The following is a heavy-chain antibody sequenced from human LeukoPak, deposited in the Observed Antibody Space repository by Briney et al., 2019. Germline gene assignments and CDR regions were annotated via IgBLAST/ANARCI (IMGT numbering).Heavy chain of an antibody. V-gene: IGHV3-21*01. Sequence: GGSLSLSCAASGFTLSSYRMNGVRQAPEKGVEGGSSISSSSSYIYYADSVKGRFTICRDNAKNSLYLQMNSLRAEDTAVYYCARDRGSSWYEAFDIWGQGTMVTVSS. J-gene: IGHJ3*02. CDR1: GFTLSSYR. CDR3: ARDRGSSWYEAFDI. D-gene: IGHD6-13*01. CDR2: ISSSSSYI.